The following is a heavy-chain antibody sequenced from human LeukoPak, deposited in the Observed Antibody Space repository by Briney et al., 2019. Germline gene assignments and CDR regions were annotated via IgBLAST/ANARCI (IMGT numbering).Heavy chain of an antibody. J-gene: IGHJ5*02. CDR2: IYTSGST. CDR3: ARQDGVTGTPPNWFDP. D-gene: IGHD1-7*01. CDR1: GGSISSYY. Sequence: SETLSLTCTVSGGSISSYYWSWIRQPPGKGLEGIGYIYTSGSTNYNPSLKSRVTISVDTSKNQFSLKLSSVTAADTAVYYCARQDGVTGTPPNWFDPWGQGTLVTVSS. V-gene: IGHV4-4*09.